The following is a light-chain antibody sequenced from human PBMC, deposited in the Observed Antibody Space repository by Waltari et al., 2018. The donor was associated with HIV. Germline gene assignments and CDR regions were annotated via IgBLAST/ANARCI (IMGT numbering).Light chain of an antibody. CDR1: SGHSTYA. Sequence: QVVLTQSPSASASLGASVKLTCTLSSGHSTYAIAWHQQQPEKGPRYLMELKSDGSHNKGDGIPDRFSGSSSGAERYLTISSLQSEDEADYYCQTWGTGFWVFGGGTKLTVL. CDR3: QTWGTGFWV. J-gene: IGLJ3*02. V-gene: IGLV4-69*02. CDR2: LKSDGSH.